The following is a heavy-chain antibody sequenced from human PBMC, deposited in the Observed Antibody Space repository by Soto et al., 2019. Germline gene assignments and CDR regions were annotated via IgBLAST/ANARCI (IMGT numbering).Heavy chain of an antibody. CDR2: IYNSGNT. D-gene: IGHD2-21*01. J-gene: IGHJ4*02. CDR1: RGPIRDGAYY. Sequence: PSGTLSLTRPVPRGPIRDGAYYWGWVRQPPGKGLEWIGHIYNSGNTYNNPSLRSRLTISLDTSKSQFSLNLNSVTAADTAVYYCASGLSGDKVDQWGQGTLVTVSS. CDR3: ASGLSGDKVDQ. V-gene: IGHV4-30-4*01.